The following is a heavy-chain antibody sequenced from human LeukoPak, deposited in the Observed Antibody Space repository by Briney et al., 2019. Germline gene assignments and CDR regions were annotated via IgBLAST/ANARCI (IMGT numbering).Heavy chain of an antibody. Sequence: PSETLSLTCALHRGSFSNYFWSWIRQTPERGLEWIGEVYHSGSVDSNPSLKSRVNISIDTSKNHFSLKLASLTPADTAVYYCARGGAVNAFDVWGRGTRVTVSS. V-gene: IGHV4-34*01. CDR1: RGSFSNYF. J-gene: IGHJ3*01. CDR3: ARGGAVNAFDV. CDR2: VYHSGSV. D-gene: IGHD6-19*01.